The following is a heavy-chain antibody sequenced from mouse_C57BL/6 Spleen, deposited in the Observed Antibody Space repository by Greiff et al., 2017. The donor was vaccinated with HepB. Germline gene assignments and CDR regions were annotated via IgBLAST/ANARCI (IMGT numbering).Heavy chain of an antibody. CDR3: TTWDFYYAMDY. CDR2: IDPENGDT. D-gene: IGHD4-1*01. CDR1: GFNIKDDY. J-gene: IGHJ4*01. Sequence: VQLQQSGAELVRPGASVKLSCTASGFNIKDDYMHWVKQRPEQGLEWIGWIDPENGDTEYASKFQGKATITADTSSNTAYLQLSSLTSEDTAVYYCTTWDFYYAMDYWGQGTSVTVSS. V-gene: IGHV14-4*01.